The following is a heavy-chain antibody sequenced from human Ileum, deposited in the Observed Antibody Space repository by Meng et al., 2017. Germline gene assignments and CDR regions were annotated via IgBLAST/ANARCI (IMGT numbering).Heavy chain of an antibody. Sequence: HESVPELLRPLETLSLTGTIGGGSVNTVSYYWSWIRQPPGKGLEWIGYMYFSGSTKYNASLKSRVSISVDTSKKQFSLNLTSVTAADTAVYYCARGHYDKYFDSWGQGTLVTVSS. J-gene: IGHJ4*02. CDR1: GGSVNTVSYY. D-gene: IGHD3-22*01. CDR2: MYFSGST. V-gene: IGHV4-61*01. CDR3: ARGHYDKYFDS.